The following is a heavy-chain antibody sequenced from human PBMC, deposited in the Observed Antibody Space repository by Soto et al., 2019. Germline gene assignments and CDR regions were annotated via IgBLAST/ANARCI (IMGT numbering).Heavy chain of an antibody. CDR3: ARDLVSGYSSSWYYYYGMDV. CDR2: IYNRGST. CDR1: GGSISSGDYY. V-gene: IGHV4-30-4*01. J-gene: IGHJ6*02. D-gene: IGHD6-13*01. Sequence: SETLSLTCTVSGGSISSGDYYWGWIRQPPGKGLEGIGYIYNRGSTYYNPSLKSRVTISVDTSKNQFSLKLSSVTAADTAVYYCARDLVSGYSSSWYYYYGMDVWGQGTTVTVSS.